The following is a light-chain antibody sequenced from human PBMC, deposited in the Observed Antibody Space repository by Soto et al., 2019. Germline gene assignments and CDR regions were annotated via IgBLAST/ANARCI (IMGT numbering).Light chain of an antibody. V-gene: IGLV1-40*01. CDR1: SSNIGAGYD. CDR3: QSYDSSLSGLV. J-gene: IGLJ3*02. Sequence: QSVLTQPPSVSGAPGQRVTISCTGTSSNIGAGYDVPWYQQLPGTAPKLLIYVNDNRPSGVPDGFSGSKSGGSASMAITCLPAEDAAYYYCQSYDSSLSGLVFGGGTKLTVL. CDR2: VND.